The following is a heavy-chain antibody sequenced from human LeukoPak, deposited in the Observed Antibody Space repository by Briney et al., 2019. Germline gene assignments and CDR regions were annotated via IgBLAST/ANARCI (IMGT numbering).Heavy chain of an antibody. CDR1: GFTFSNYA. Sequence: GGSLRLSCAASGFTFSNYAMNWVRQTPGKGLEWVSAISGSGSNTFNADSVVGRFTISRDNSKNTLYLQMNSLRAEDTAVYYCAKPAGIHYYYGMDVWGQGTTVTVSS. CDR2: ISGSGSNT. D-gene: IGHD3-10*01. V-gene: IGHV3-23*01. CDR3: AKPAGIHYYYGMDV. J-gene: IGHJ6*02.